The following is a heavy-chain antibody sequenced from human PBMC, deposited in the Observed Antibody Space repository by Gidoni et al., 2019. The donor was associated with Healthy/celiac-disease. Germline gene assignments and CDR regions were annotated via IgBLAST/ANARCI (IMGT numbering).Heavy chain of an antibody. CDR2: ISYDGSNK. J-gene: IGHJ3*02. V-gene: IGHV3-30-3*01. CDR3: ASPPGYSSGCLSCAFDI. Sequence: QVPLVESGGGVVQPGRSLRLSCAASGFTFSSYAMHWVRQAPGKGLEWVAVISYDGSNKYYADSVKGRFTISRDNSKNTLYLQMNSLRAEDTAVYYCASPPGYSSGCLSCAFDIWGQGTMVTVSP. D-gene: IGHD6-19*01. CDR1: GFTFSSYA.